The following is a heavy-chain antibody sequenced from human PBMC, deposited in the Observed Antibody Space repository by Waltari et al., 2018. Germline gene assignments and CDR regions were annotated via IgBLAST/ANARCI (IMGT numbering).Heavy chain of an antibody. J-gene: IGHJ4*02. D-gene: IGHD3-22*01. V-gene: IGHV1-8*03. CDR2: TNPNSGIT. Sequence: QVQLVQSGAEVKKPGASVKLSCKASGFTFQSYDINSVRQATGQGLEWQGRTNPNSGITGYVQKFQGGVTITRNTSISTAYMALSSLRSEDAAVYYCARGVREYDSSGYYYYWGQGTLVTVSS. CDR3: ARGVREYDSSGYYYY. CDR1: GFTFQSYD.